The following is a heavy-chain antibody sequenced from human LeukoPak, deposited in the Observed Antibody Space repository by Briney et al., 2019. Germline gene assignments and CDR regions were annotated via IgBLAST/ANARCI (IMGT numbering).Heavy chain of an antibody. Sequence: SETLSHTCAVYGGSFSDYYWSWIRQPPGKGLEWIGEINHSGSTNYSPSLKSRVTISVDTSKKQFSLKLSSVTAADTAVYYCARHYFSTLTTLLRGVKKQKSRFDPWGQGTLVTVSS. CDR1: GGSFSDYY. D-gene: IGHD4-17*01. V-gene: IGHV4-34*01. CDR2: INHSGST. CDR3: ARHYFSTLTTLLRGVKKQKSRFDP. J-gene: IGHJ5*02.